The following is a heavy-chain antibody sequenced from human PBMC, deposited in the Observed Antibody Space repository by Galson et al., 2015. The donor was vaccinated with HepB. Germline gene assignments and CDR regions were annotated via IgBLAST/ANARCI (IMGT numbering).Heavy chain of an antibody. CDR2: IYSSSSNT. CDR1: GFSVYSNY. V-gene: IGHV3-53*01. J-gene: IGHJ4*02. Sequence: SLRLSCAASGFSVYSNYMNWVRQAPGKGLEWVSLIYSSSSNTNYADFVRGRFTISRDTSKNTVYLQMSRLRADDTAIYYCAQLGTGYWGRETLVTVSS. D-gene: IGHD7-27*01. CDR3: AQLGTGY.